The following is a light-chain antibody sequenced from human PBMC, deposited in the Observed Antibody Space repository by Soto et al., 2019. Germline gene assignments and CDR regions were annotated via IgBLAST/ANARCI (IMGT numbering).Light chain of an antibody. CDR2: GSS. CDR1: QRVSTN. J-gene: IGKJ2*01. Sequence: EIVMTQSPDTLSVSPGERATLSCRASQRVSTNLAWYKQKPGQAPRLLIYGSSTRATGIPARYSGSGSGKEFALTISSLQSEDFAVYNCQQYNNSPYTFGQGTKLEIK. CDR3: QQYNNSPYT. V-gene: IGKV3-15*01.